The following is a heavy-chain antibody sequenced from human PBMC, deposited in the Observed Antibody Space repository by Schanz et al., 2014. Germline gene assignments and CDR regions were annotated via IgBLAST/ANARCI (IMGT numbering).Heavy chain of an antibody. D-gene: IGHD6-25*01. CDR1: GGSISSGGYT. CDR2: IYYSGST. J-gene: IGHJ5*02. CDR3: ARVRPGFAIDP. V-gene: IGHV4-30-4*07. Sequence: QVQLQESGPGLVKPSQTLSLTCAVSGGSISSGGYTWSWIRQPPGKGLEWIGYIYYSGSTYYNPSRNSRVTTTEDTSKNQFSLMRGSVTAADTAVYYCARVRPGFAIDPWGQGTLVTVSS.